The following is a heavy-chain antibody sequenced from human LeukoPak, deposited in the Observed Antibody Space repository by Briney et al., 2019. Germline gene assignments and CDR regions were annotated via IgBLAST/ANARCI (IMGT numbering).Heavy chain of an antibody. V-gene: IGHV4-39*07. D-gene: IGHD2-2*02. Sequence: DPSETLSLTCTVSGGSISSSSYYWGRIRQPPGKGLEWIGSIYYSGSTYYNPSLKSRVTISVDTSKNQFSLKLSSVTAADTAVYYCARVGCSSTSCYSDWFDPWGQGTLVTVSS. CDR1: GGSISSSSYY. J-gene: IGHJ5*02. CDR3: ARVGCSSTSCYSDWFDP. CDR2: IYYSGST.